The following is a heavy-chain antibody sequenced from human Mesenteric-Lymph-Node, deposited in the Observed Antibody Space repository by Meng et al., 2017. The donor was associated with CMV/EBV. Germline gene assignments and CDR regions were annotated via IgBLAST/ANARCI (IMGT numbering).Heavy chain of an antibody. CDR1: GFSFYSYA. CDR3: AKDRERFPFDP. CDR2: VSYDGSNH. Sequence: GGSLRLSCAASGFSFYSYAMHWVRQAPGKGLEWVAVVSYDGSNHYYADSVKGRFTISRDNSKNTLYLQMNSLRPEDTAVYYCAKDRERFPFDPWGQGTLVTVSS. D-gene: IGHD3-10*01. V-gene: IGHV3-30-3*01. J-gene: IGHJ5*02.